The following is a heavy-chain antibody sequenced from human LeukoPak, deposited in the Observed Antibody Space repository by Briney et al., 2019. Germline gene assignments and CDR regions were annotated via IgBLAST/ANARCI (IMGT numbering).Heavy chain of an antibody. J-gene: IGHJ4*02. D-gene: IGHD5-18*01. CDR1: GGSISSYY. CDR3: ARDLLDTAMVPFDY. V-gene: IGHV4-4*07. CDR2: IYTSGGT. Sequence: SETLSLTXTVSGGSISSYYWSWIRQPAGKGLEWIGRIYTSGGTNYNPSLKSRVTMSVDTSKNQFSLKLSSVTAADTAVYYCARDLLDTAMVPFDYWGQGTLVTVSS.